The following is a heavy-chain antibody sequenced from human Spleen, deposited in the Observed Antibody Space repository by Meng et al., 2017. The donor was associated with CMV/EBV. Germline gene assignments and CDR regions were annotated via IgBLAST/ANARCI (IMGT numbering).Heavy chain of an antibody. V-gene: IGHV1-18*01. CDR1: YRFSTYG. D-gene: IGHD2-2*01. CDR3: ARVDHCSSTSCYLYFQH. J-gene: IGHJ1*01. Sequence: YRFSTYGINWVRQAPGQGLEWMGWIGPDNGNTFYAQKFQGRVTVTTDVSTSTASMELSSLRSEDTAVYYCARVDHCSSTSCYLYFQHWGQGTLVTVSS. CDR2: IGPDNGNT.